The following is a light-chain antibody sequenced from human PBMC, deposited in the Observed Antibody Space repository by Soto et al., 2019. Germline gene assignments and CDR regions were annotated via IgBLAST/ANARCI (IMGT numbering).Light chain of an antibody. CDR2: DAS. V-gene: IGKV1-33*01. CDR1: QDSSNY. Sequence: DIQMTQSPSSLSASVGDRVTITCQASQDSSNYLNWYQQKPGKAPKLLIYDASNLETGVPSRFSGSGSVTDFTVTISSLQTEDIATYYCQQYDNLPITFGGGTKVEIK. J-gene: IGKJ4*01. CDR3: QQYDNLPIT.